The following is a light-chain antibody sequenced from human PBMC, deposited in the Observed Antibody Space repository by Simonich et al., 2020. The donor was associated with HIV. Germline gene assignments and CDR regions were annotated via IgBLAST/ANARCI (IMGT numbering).Light chain of an antibody. CDR1: QSISIY. CDR3: QQSYNTPTWT. Sequence: DIQMTQSPSSLSASVGDRVTITCRASQSISIYLNWYQQKPGKAPNLLIYAASNLQSGVPSMFSGSGSGTDFTLTISSLQPEDFATYYCQQSYNTPTWTFGQGTKVEIK. V-gene: IGKV1-39*01. J-gene: IGKJ1*01. CDR2: AAS.